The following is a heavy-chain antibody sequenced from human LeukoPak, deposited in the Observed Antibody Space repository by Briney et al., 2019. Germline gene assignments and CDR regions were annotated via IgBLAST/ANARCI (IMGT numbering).Heavy chain of an antibody. Sequence: GGSLRLSCAASGLTFTSYWMNWVRQAPGKGLEWVASIKQDGSETYSVDSVKGRFTISRDNAKNSLYLQMNSLRAEDTAVYYCARGDSGWGGGDAFHIWGQGAMVTVSS. D-gene: IGHD3-10*01. CDR3: ARGDSGWGGGDAFHI. CDR1: GLTFTSYW. CDR2: IKQDGSET. J-gene: IGHJ3*02. V-gene: IGHV3-7*01.